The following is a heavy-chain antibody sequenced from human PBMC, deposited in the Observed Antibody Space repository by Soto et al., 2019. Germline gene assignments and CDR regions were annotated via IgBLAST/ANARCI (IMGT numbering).Heavy chain of an antibody. V-gene: IGHV3-73*01. J-gene: IGHJ3*01. Sequence: GGSLRLSCAASGFIFSGSAIHWVRQASGKGLEWVARIRSKGNNYATAYAASVKGRFTISRDDSKKTAYLQLNSLKAEDTAIYYCARIYSDALDVWGQGTMVTVSS. CDR1: GFIFSGSA. CDR2: IRSKGNNYAT. CDR3: ARIYSDALDV. D-gene: IGHD1-26*01.